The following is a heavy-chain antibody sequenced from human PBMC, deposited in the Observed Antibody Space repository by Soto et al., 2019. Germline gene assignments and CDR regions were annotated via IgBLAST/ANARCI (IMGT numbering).Heavy chain of an antibody. CDR1: VGSISGYY. CDR3: AREAYYGSGATVVAY. J-gene: IGHJ4*02. D-gene: IGHD3-10*01. V-gene: IGHV4-59*01. Sequence: QVQLQESGPGLVRPSETLSLTCTVSVGSISGYYWSWIRQPPGKGLEWIGYIYYSGTTSYNPSLNSRVTMSVDTSKYQFSLKVNSVTAADTAVYYCAREAYYGSGATVVAYWGQGTLVTLSS. CDR2: IYYSGTT.